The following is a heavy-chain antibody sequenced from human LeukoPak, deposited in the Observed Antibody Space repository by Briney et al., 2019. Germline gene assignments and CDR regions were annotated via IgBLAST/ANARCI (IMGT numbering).Heavy chain of an antibody. V-gene: IGHV4-39*01. Sequence: SETLSLTCTVSGGSVTTSGYYWGWIRQSPGKGLEWIGTVYYGGTTYYSPSLKSRVIISADTSKDQFSLRLTSVTAADTAVYYCARHALISSGWRRPCDPWGQGSLVTVSS. CDR1: GGSVTTSGYY. D-gene: IGHD6-19*01. CDR3: ARHALISSGWRRPCDP. CDR2: VYYGGTT. J-gene: IGHJ5*02.